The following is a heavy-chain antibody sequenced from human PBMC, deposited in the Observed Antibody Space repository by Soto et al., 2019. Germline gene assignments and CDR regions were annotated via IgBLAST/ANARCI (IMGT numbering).Heavy chain of an antibody. CDR3: AREPNYPYGPPTWYFDY. Sequence: ASVKVSSKASGYTFTSYSMHWVRQSPGQRLEWMGWINAGNGNTKYSQKFQGRVTITRDTSASTAYMELSSLRSEDTAVYYCAREPNYPYGPPTWYFDYWGQGTLVTVSS. V-gene: IGHV1-3*01. J-gene: IGHJ4*02. CDR1: GYTFTSYS. CDR2: INAGNGNT. D-gene: IGHD3-10*01.